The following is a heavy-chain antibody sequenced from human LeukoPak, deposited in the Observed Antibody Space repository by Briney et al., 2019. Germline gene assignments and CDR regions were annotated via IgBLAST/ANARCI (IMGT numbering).Heavy chain of an antibody. V-gene: IGHV3-53*01. J-gene: IGHJ5*02. CDR3: AKGPGSGSYYPAPSAFDP. D-gene: IGHD3-10*01. CDR2: LYSGGNT. Sequence: GGSLRLSCAASGVTVSSNYMNWVRQAPGKGLEWVSILYSGGNTYYADSVKGRFTISRDNSKNTLYLQMNSLRAEDTAVYYCAKGPGSGSYYPAPSAFDPWGQGTLVTVSS. CDR1: GVTVSSNY.